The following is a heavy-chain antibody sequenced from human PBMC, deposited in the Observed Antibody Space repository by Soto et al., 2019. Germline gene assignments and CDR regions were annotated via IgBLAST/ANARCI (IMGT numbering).Heavy chain of an antibody. CDR3: ALIVVVPAAGYNWFDP. CDR2: ISPNSGGT. D-gene: IGHD2-2*01. CDR1: GYTFTDYY. J-gene: IGHJ5*02. Sequence: GASVKVSCKASGYTFTDYYMHWVRQAPGQGLEWMGWISPNSGGTNYAQKSQGRVTMTRDTSVSTAYMELSRLRSDDTAVYYCALIVVVPAAGYNWFDPWGQGTLVTVSS. V-gene: IGHV1-2*02.